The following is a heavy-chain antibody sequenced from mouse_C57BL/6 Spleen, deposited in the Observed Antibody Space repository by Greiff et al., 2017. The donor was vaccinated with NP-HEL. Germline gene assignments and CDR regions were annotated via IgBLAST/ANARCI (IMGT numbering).Heavy chain of an antibody. CDR3: ARGRYYYGSSLYFDY. CDR2: INPSNGGT. D-gene: IGHD1-1*01. Sequence: QVQLKQPGAELVKPGASVKLSCKASGYTFTSYWMHWVKQRPGQGLEWIGNINPSNGGTNYNEKFKSKATLTVDKSSSTAYMQLSSLTSEDSAVYYCARGRYYYGSSLYFDYWGQGTTLTVSS. CDR1: GYTFTSYW. J-gene: IGHJ2*01. V-gene: IGHV1-53*01.